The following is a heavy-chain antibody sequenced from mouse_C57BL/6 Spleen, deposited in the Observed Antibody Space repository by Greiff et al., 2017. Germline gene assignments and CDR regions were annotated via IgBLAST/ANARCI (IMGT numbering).Heavy chain of an antibody. CDR1: GYTFTSYW. D-gene: IGHD2-1*01. J-gene: IGHJ2*01. V-gene: IGHV1-5*01. CDR3: TRWGNYEGYFDY. Sequence: VQLQQSGTVLARPGASVKMSCKTSGYTFTSYWMHWVKQRPGQGLEWIGAIYPGNSDTSYNQKFKGKGKLTAVTSASTAYMELSSLTNEDSAVYYCTRWGNYEGYFDYWGQGTTLTVSS. CDR2: IYPGNSDT.